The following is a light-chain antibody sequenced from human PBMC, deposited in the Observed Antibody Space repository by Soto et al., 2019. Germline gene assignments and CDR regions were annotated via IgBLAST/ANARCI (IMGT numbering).Light chain of an antibody. CDR3: QQYGSSPPIT. V-gene: IGKV3-20*01. CDR2: GAS. CDR1: QSVSSSY. J-gene: IGKJ5*01. Sequence: EIVLTQSPGTLSLSPGERATLSCRARQSVSSSYLAWYQQKPGQAPRLLIYGASSRSTGIPDRLSGSWSGTDFTLTISRLEPEDFALYYCQQYGSSPPITFGQGTRLEIK.